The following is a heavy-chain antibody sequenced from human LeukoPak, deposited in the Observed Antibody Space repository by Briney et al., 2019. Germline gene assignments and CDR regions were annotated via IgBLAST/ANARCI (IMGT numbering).Heavy chain of an antibody. CDR2: IYYSGST. J-gene: IGHJ3*02. CDR3: ASNSGWYGSFDI. CDR1: GGSISSGDYY. V-gene: IGHV4-30-4*08. Sequence: SQTLSLTCTVSGGSISSGDYYWSWIRQPPGKGLEWIGYIYYSGSTYYNPSLKSRVTISVDTSKNQFSLKLTSVTAADTAVYYCASNSGWYGSFDIWGQGTMVTVSS. D-gene: IGHD6-19*01.